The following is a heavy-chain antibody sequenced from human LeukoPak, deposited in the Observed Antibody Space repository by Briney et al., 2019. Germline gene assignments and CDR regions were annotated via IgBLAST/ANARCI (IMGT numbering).Heavy chain of an antibody. D-gene: IGHD6-13*01. V-gene: IGHV3-30-3*01. CDR2: ISYDGSNK. Sequence: GRSLRLSCAASGFTFSSYAMHWVRQAPGKGLEWVAVISYDGSNKYYADSVKGRFTISRDNSKNTLYLQMNSLRAEDTAVYYCARDFGAAAGTVGFDYWGQGTLVTVSS. CDR3: ARDFGAAAGTVGFDY. J-gene: IGHJ4*02. CDR1: GFTFSSYA.